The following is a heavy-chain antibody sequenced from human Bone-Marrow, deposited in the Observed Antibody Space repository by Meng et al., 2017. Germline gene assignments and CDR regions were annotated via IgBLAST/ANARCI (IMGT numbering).Heavy chain of an antibody. D-gene: IGHD3-3*01. CDR2: INPNSGGT. Sequence: GQLGQSGAEVKKPGASVKVSCKASGYTFPGYYMHWVRQAPGQGLEWMGRINPNSGGTNYAQKFQGRVTMTRDTSISTAYMELSRLRSDDTAVYYCASLAIFGVVIRDYWGQGTLVTVAS. J-gene: IGHJ4*02. V-gene: IGHV1-2*06. CDR1: GYTFPGYY. CDR3: ASLAIFGVVIRDY.